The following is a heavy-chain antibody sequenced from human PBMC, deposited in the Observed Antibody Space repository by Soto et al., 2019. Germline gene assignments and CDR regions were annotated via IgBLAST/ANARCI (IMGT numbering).Heavy chain of an antibody. D-gene: IGHD2-2*01. CDR3: ARVLPRDIVVVPAATGYYYYGMDV. CDR2: IIPIFGTA. Sequence: QVQLVQSGAEVKKPGSSVKVSCKASGGTFSSYAISWVRQAPGQGLEWMGGIIPIFGTANYAQKFQGRVTITADKSTSTAYMELSSLRSEDTAVYYCARVLPRDIVVVPAATGYYYYGMDVWGKGTTVTVSS. V-gene: IGHV1-69*06. J-gene: IGHJ6*04. CDR1: GGTFSSYA.